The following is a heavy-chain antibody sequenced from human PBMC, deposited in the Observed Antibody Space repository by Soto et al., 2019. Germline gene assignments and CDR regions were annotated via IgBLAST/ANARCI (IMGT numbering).Heavy chain of an antibody. J-gene: IGHJ4*02. V-gene: IGHV3-49*03. CDR1: GFTFGDYA. CDR3: TRDEYYYDSSGYSGSFVDY. CDR2: IRSKAYGGTT. D-gene: IGHD3-22*01. Sequence: GGSLRLSCTASGFTFGDYAMSWFRQAPGKGLEWVGFIRSKAYGGTTEYAASVKGRFTISRDDSKSIAYLQMNSLKTEDTAVYYCTRDEYYYDSSGYSGSFVDYWGQGTLVTVSS.